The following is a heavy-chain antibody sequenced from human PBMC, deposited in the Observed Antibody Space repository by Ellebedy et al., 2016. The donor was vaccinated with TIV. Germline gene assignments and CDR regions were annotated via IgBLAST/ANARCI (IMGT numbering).Heavy chain of an antibody. V-gene: IGHV1-69*13. CDR1: GGTFSSYA. J-gene: IGHJ2*01. CDR3: ARELMGGNGYYYRSWYFDL. CDR2: IIPIFGTA. D-gene: IGHD3-22*01. Sequence: ASVKVSCTASGGTFSSYAISWVRQAPGQGLEWMGGIIPIFGTANYAQKFQGRVTITADESTSTAYMELSSLRSEDTAVYYCARELMGGNGYYYRSWYFDLWGRGTLVTVSS.